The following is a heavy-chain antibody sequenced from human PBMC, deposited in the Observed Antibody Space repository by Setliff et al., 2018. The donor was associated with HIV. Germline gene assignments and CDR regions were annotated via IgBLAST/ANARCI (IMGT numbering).Heavy chain of an antibody. CDR1: GGSFNTYA. CDR2: IISNFDKE. D-gene: IGHD5-18*01. CDR3: ARGGVRGYSYGEAFDI. V-gene: IGHV1-69*13. Sequence: ASVKVSCKSSGGSFNTYAINWVRQAPGQGLEWMGGIISNFDKENYAQKFHGSLTITADDSTGTVYLELNSLGSGDKAVYYCARGGVRGYSYGEAFDIWGQGTLVTVSS. J-gene: IGHJ3*02.